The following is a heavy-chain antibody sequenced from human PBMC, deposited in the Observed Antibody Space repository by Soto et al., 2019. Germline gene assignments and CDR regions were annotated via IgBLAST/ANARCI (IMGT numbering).Heavy chain of an antibody. CDR2: ISYDGSNK. D-gene: IGHD1-26*01. CDR3: AKEPRWDYYGMDV. V-gene: IGHV3-30*18. Sequence: QVQLVESGGGVVQPGRSLRLSCAASGFTFSSYGMHWVRQAPGKGLEWVAVISYDGSNKYYADSVKGRFTISRDNSKNTLYLQMHSLRAEDTAVYDCAKEPRWDYYGMDVWGQGTTVTVSS. CDR1: GFTFSSYG. J-gene: IGHJ6*02.